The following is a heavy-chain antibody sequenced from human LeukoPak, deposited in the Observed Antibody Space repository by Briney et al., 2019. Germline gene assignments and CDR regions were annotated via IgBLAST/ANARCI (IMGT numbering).Heavy chain of an antibody. CDR3: GSGYDIDY. CDR1: GFTFSSYE. D-gene: IGHD2-2*01. J-gene: IGHJ4*02. CDR2: ISRSGSTI. Sequence: GGSLRLSCAASGFTFSSYEMNWVRQAPGKGLECVSYISRSGSTIYYADSVKGRFTISRDNAKNSLYLQMSSLRAEDTTVYYCGSGYDIDYWGQGILVTVSP. V-gene: IGHV3-48*03.